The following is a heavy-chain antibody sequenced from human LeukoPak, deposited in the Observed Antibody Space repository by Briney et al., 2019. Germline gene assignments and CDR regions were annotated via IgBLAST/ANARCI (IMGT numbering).Heavy chain of an antibody. Sequence: PGGSLRLSCAAFGFTFDDYGMSWVRQAPGKGLEWVSGINWNGGSTGYADSVKGRFTISRDNAKNSLYLQMNSLRAEDTALYHCASIGYCSSTSCAPIPWGQGTLVTVSS. V-gene: IGHV3-20*01. D-gene: IGHD2-2*01. CDR2: INWNGGST. CDR3: ASIGYCSSTSCAPIP. CDR1: GFTFDDYG. J-gene: IGHJ5*02.